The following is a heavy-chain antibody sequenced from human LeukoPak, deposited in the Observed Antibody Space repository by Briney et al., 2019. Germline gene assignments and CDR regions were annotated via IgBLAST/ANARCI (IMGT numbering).Heavy chain of an antibody. D-gene: IGHD3-3*01. CDR3: ASLNYDFWSGRSYYFDY. Sequence: TPQTLSFTCAVSGGSISSGGYSWSWIRQPPGKGLEWIGYIYHSGSTYYNPSLKSRVTISVDRSKNQFSLKLSSVTAADTAVYYCASLNYDFWSGRSYYFDYWGQGTLVTVSS. J-gene: IGHJ4*02. V-gene: IGHV4-30-2*01. CDR2: IYHSGST. CDR1: GGSISSGGYS.